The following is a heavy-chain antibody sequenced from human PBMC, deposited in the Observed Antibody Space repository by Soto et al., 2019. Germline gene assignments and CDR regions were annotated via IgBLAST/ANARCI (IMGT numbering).Heavy chain of an antibody. CDR3: AQDRGWGVVSPSHDY. CDR2: IRGTGGET. Sequence: SGGGIVQPGGSLRVSCVASGFTFRNFVMSWVRQAPGQGLEWVSAIRGTGGETFYADSVKGRFTISRDNSKNTLYLQMNSLRDEDTALYFCAQDRGWGVVSPSHDYWGQGTLVTVSS. D-gene: IGHD2-21*01. J-gene: IGHJ4*02. V-gene: IGHV3-23*01. CDR1: GFTFRNFV.